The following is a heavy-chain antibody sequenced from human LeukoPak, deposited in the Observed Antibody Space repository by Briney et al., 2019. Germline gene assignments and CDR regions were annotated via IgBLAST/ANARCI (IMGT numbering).Heavy chain of an antibody. CDR2: INHSGST. J-gene: IGHJ6*03. CDR1: GGSFSGYY. V-gene: IGHV4-34*01. CDR3: ARDRVGVVPAAIPVMDYYYYMDV. Sequence: SETLSLTCAVYGGSFSGYYWSWIRQPPGKGLEWIGEINHSGSTNYNPSLKSRVTMSVDTSKNQFSLKLSSVTAADTAVYYCARDRVGVVPAAIPVMDYYYYMDVWGKGTTVTVSS. D-gene: IGHD2-2*02.